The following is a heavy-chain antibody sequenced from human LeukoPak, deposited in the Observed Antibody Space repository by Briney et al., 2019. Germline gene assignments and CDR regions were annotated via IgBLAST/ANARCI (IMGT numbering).Heavy chain of an antibody. D-gene: IGHD3-3*01. V-gene: IGHV4-59*01. CDR1: GGSISSYY. J-gene: IGHJ4*02. CDR2: IYYSGST. Sequence: SETLSLTCTVSGGSISSYYWSWIRQPPGKGLEWIGYIYYSGSTNYNPSLKSRVTISVDTSKNQFSLKLSSVTAADTALYYCARGITIFGVVSEYYFDYWGQGTLVTVSS. CDR3: ARGITIFGVVSEYYFDY.